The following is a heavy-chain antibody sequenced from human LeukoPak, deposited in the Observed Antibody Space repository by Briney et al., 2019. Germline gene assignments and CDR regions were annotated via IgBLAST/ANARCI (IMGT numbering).Heavy chain of an antibody. CDR2: LYHSGST. CDR1: GGSVSSGSYY. D-gene: IGHD2-15*01. CDR3: ARDLVGYCSGGSCYVY. V-gene: IGHV4-61*01. J-gene: IGHJ4*02. Sequence: SETLSLTCTVSGGSVSSGSYYWSWIRQPPGKGLEWIGYLYHSGSTNYNSSLKSRVTISGDTSKNQFSLKLSSVTAADTAVYYCARDLVGYCSGGSCYVYWGQGTLVTVSS.